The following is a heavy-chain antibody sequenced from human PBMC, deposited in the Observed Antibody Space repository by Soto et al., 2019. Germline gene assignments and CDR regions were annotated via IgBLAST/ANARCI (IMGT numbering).Heavy chain of an antibody. CDR2: ISYDGSNK. V-gene: IGHV3-30*18. J-gene: IGHJ5*02. Sequence: GGSLRLSCAASGFTFSSYGMHWVRQAPGKGLEWVAVISYDGSNKYYADSVKGRFTISRDNSKNTLYLQMNSLRAEDTAVYYCAKDRWDIVVVPAFSWFDPWGQGTLVTVSS. CDR3: AKDRWDIVVVPAFSWFDP. D-gene: IGHD2-2*01. CDR1: GFTFSSYG.